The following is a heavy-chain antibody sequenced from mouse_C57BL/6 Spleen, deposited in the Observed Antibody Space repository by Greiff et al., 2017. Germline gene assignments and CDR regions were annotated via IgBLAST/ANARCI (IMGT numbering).Heavy chain of an antibody. V-gene: IGHV14-1*01. CDR1: GFNIKDYY. D-gene: IGHD2-1*01. CDR3: TTEYYGNRYAMDY. J-gene: IGHJ4*01. CDR2: IDPEDGDT. Sequence: VQLQQSGAELVRPGASVKLSCTASGFNIKDYYMHWVKQRPEQGLAWIGRIDPEDGDTEYAPKFQGKATMTADTSSNTAYLQLCSLTSEDTAVYYCTTEYYGNRYAMDYRGQGASVPVSS.